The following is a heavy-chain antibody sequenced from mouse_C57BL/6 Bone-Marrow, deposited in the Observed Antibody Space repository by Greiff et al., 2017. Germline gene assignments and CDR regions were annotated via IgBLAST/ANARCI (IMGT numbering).Heavy chain of an antibody. Sequence: EVQLVASEGGLVQPGSSMKLSCTASGFTFSDYYMAWVRQVPETGLEWVANINYDGSSTYYLDSLKSRFIISRDNAKNILYLQMSSLKSEDTATYYCARGTTVVATWGEFDYFDYWGQGTTLTVSS. CDR2: INYDGSST. V-gene: IGHV5-16*01. CDR3: ARGTTVVATWGEFDYFDY. D-gene: IGHD1-1*01. CDR1: GFTFSDYY. J-gene: IGHJ2*01.